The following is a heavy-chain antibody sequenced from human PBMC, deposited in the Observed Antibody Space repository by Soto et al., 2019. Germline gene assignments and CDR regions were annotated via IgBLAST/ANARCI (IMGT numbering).Heavy chain of an antibody. Sequence: GGSLRLSCTASGFTFSRYAMSWVRQAPGKGLEWVSIVSVSGGSTYYADSVKGRFTISRDNSRNTLYLQMNSLRAEDTAVYYCAKGGGTYDYWSGYSRLDYWGQGILVTVSS. V-gene: IGHV3-23*01. CDR1: GFTFSRYA. J-gene: IGHJ4*02. D-gene: IGHD3-3*01. CDR2: VSVSGGST. CDR3: AKGGGTYDYWSGYSRLDY.